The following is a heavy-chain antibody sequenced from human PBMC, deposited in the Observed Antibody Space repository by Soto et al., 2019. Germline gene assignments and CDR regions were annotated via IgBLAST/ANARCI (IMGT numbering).Heavy chain of an antibody. CDR3: AKDMTGGGMIKIHYFDS. CDR2: ISSNSDTI. J-gene: IGHJ4*02. CDR1: GFTADDYA. D-gene: IGHD3-16*01. Sequence: EVQLVESGGGLVQPGRSLRLSCVASGFTADDYAMHWVRQAPGKGLEWVSGISSNSDTIDYGDSVKGRFTISSDNAKNALFLKMNSLRPEDMGLYYCAKDMTGGGMIKIHYFDSWGQGTLVSVSS. V-gene: IGHV3-9*02.